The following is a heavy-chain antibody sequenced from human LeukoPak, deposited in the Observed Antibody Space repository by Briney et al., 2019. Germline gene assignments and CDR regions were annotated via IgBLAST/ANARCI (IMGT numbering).Heavy chain of an antibody. Sequence: ASVKVSCKASGGTFSSYTISWVRQAPGQGLEWMGWINPNSGGTNYAQKFQGRVTMTRDTSISTAYMELSRLRSDDTAVYYCSRGYSGYLNPYYYMDVWGKGTTVTVSS. D-gene: IGHD5-12*01. V-gene: IGHV1-2*02. CDR2: INPNSGGT. J-gene: IGHJ6*03. CDR3: SRGYSGYLNPYYYMDV. CDR1: GGTFSSYT.